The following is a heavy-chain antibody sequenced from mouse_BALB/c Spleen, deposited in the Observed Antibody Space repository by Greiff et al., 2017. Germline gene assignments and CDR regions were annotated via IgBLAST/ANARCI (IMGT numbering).Heavy chain of an antibody. CDR2: IWAGGST. CDR1: GFSLTSYG. V-gene: IGHV2-9*02. CDR3: ARGDGYPYYAMDY. Sequence: VKLVESGPGLVAPSQSLSITCTVSGFSLTSYGVHWVRQPPGKGLEWLGVIWAGGSTNYNSALMSRLSISKDNSKSQVFLKMNSLQTDDTAMYYCARGDGYPYYAMDYWGQGTSVTVSS. D-gene: IGHD2-3*01. J-gene: IGHJ4*01.